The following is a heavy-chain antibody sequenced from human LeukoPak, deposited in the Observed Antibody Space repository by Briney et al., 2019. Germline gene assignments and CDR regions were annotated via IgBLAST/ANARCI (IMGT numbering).Heavy chain of an antibody. J-gene: IGHJ5*02. Sequence: ASVKVSCTASGYTFTSYDINWVRQATGQGLEWMGWMNPNSGNTGYAQKFQGRVTITRNTSISTAYMELSSLRSEDTAVYYCARRKYGSGSLGFDPWGQGTLVTVSS. V-gene: IGHV1-8*03. D-gene: IGHD3-10*01. CDR1: GYTFTSYD. CDR3: ARRKYGSGSLGFDP. CDR2: MNPNSGNT.